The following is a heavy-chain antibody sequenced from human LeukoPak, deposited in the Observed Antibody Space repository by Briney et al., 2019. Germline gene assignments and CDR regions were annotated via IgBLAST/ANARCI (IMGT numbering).Heavy chain of an antibody. V-gene: IGHV1-69*05. J-gene: IGHJ4*02. CDR3: ARDPTITMVRGPEDY. CDR2: IIPIFGTA. D-gene: IGHD3-10*01. Sequence: SVKVSCKASGGTFSSYAISWVRQAPGQGLEWMGGIIPIFGTANYAQKFQGRVTITTDESTSTAYMELSSLRSEDTAVYYCARDPTITMVRGPEDYWGQGTLVTVSP. CDR1: GGTFSSYA.